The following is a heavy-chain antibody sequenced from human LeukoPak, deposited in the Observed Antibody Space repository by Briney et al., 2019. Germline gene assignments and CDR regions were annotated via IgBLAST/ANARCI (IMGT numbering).Heavy chain of an antibody. V-gene: IGHV4-34*01. J-gene: IGHJ6*02. Sequence: SETPSLTCAVYSGSLTGDYWRWIRQPPGEGLEWIEKNNHSGNTNYIPSLKSRVTISVDTSKNQFSLKLSSVTAADTAVYYCARVYHPSGGMDVWGQGTTVTVSS. CDR2: NNHSGNT. D-gene: IGHD5/OR15-5a*01. CDR1: SGSLTGDY. CDR3: ARVYHPSGGMDV.